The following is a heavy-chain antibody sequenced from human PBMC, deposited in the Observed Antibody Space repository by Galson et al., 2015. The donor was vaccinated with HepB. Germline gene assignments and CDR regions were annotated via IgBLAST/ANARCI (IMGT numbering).Heavy chain of an antibody. CDR1: GFSLSTYW. D-gene: IGHD1-26*01. V-gene: IGHV3-7*01. CDR2: IKQDGSET. Sequence: SLRLSCAASGFSLSTYWISWVRQAPGKGLEWVANIKQDGSETSYVDSVKGRFIISRDNAKNSLYLQMNSLRAEDTAVYYCARTVGAIAFDVWGQGTMVTVSS. CDR3: ARTVGAIAFDV. J-gene: IGHJ3*01.